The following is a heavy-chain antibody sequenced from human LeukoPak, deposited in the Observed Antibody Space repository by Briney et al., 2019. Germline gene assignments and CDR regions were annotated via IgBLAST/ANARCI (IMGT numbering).Heavy chain of an antibody. CDR3: ARGTLNIPGEHGAFDY. CDR1: GFTFSSYE. J-gene: IGHJ4*02. Sequence: GGSLRLSCAASGFTFSSYEMNWVRQAPGKGLEWVSYISSNGSTIYYADSVKGRFTISRDNAKKSLYLQMNSLRAEDTAVYYCARGTLNIPGEHGAFDYWGQGTLVTVSS. CDR2: ISSNGSTI. D-gene: IGHD1-14*01. V-gene: IGHV3-48*03.